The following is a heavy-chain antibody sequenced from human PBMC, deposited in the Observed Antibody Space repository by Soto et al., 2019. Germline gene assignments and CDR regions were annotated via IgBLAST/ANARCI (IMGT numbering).Heavy chain of an antibody. Sequence: QVQLQESGPGLVKPSGTLSLTCAVSGDSVTISNWWSWVRQTPGKGLEWIGQIHHSGSTNYNPSLTSRVTISVDKSKNQFSLEMKSVTAADTAVYYCARGGYYFYMDVWGKGTTVTVSS. CDR2: IHHSGST. D-gene: IGHD1-26*01. CDR1: GDSVTISNW. V-gene: IGHV4-4*02. CDR3: ARGGYYFYMDV. J-gene: IGHJ6*03.